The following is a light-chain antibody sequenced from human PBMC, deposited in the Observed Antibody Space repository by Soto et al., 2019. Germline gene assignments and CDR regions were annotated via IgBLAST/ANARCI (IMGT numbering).Light chain of an antibody. CDR3: QQSYSTPWT. CDR1: QSISSY. Sequence: DIQMTQSPSSLSASVGDRVTITCRASQSISSYLNWYQQKPGKAPKLLIYAASSLQSGVPSRFSGSGSGTDFTLTISSLQPEDFATYYCQQSYSTPWTFGQVTKVAIK. CDR2: AAS. J-gene: IGKJ1*01. V-gene: IGKV1-39*01.